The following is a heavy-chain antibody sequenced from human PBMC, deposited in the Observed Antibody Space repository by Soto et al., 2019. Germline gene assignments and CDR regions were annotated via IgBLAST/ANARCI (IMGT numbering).Heavy chain of an antibody. Sequence: EVQLVESGGGLVQPWGSLRLSCAASEFTFSTYATNWDRQAPGKGLEWVSYISSSSQNIRYADSVKGRCTISSDNAKNSLYLQVNSLRAEDTAVYYCARDQSRGKSFYNYMDVWGKGTTVTVSS. CDR1: EFTFSTYA. J-gene: IGHJ6*03. CDR2: ISSSSQNI. D-gene: IGHD1-26*01. CDR3: ARDQSRGKSFYNYMDV. V-gene: IGHV3-48*01.